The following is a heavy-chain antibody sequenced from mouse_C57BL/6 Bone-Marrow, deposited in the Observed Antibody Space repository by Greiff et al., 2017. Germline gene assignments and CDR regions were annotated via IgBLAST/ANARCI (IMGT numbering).Heavy chain of an antibody. CDR3: ARLRYGSSYWYFDV. Sequence: EVHLVESGGGLVKPGGSLKLSCAASGFTFSDYGMHWVRQAPEKGLEWVAYISSGSSTIYYADTVKGRFTISRDNAKNTLFLQMTSLRSEDTAMYYCARLRYGSSYWYFDVWGTGTTVTVSS. D-gene: IGHD1-1*01. V-gene: IGHV5-17*01. CDR1: GFTFSDYG. CDR2: ISSGSSTI. J-gene: IGHJ1*03.